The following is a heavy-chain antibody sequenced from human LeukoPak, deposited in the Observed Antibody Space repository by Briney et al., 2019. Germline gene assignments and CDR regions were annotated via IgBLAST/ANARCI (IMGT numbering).Heavy chain of an antibody. J-gene: IGHJ5*02. Sequence: SVKVSCKASGGTFSSYAISWVRQAPGQGLEWMGRIIPILGIANYAQKFQGRVTITADKSTSTAYMELSSLRSEDTAVYYCARDSSWATNWFDPWGQGTLVTVSS. V-gene: IGHV1-69*04. D-gene: IGHD6-13*01. CDR3: ARDSSWATNWFDP. CDR1: GGTFSSYA. CDR2: IIPILGIA.